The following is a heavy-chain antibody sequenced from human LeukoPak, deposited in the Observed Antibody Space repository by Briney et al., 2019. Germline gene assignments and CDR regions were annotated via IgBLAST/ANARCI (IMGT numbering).Heavy chain of an antibody. CDR3: ARVGPPPARPDYYFDY. CDR2: ISSSGSTI. Sequence: GGSLRLSCAASGFTFSDYYMSWIRQAPGKGLEWVSYISSSGSTIYYADSVKGRFTISRDNAKNSLYLQMNSLRAEDTAVYYCARVGPPPARPDYYFDYWGQGTLVTVSS. V-gene: IGHV3-11*04. J-gene: IGHJ4*02. D-gene: IGHD6-6*01. CDR1: GFTFSDYY.